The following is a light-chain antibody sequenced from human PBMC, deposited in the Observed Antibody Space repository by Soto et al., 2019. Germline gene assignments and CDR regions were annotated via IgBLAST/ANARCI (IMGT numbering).Light chain of an antibody. CDR3: SSYAGSNNLV. J-gene: IGLJ2*01. CDR1: RSDVGGYNY. Sequence: QSALTQPPSASGSPGQSVTISCTGTRSDVGGYNYVSWYQQHPGKAPKLMIFEVSQRPSGVPDRFSGSKSGNTASLTVSGLHGEDEADYYCSSYAGSNNLVFGGGTKLTVL. CDR2: EVS. V-gene: IGLV2-8*01.